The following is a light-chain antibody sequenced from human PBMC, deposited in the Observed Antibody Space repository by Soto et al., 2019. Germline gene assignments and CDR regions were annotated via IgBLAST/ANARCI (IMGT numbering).Light chain of an antibody. CDR2: ENN. V-gene: IGLV1-51*02. Sequence: QSVLTQPPSVSAAPGQKVTISCSGSSSNIGNNYVSWYQQLPGTAPKLLIYENNKRPSGIPDRFSGSRSGTSATLGITGLQTGDEADYYCGTCDSSLSVYLFGAGTKVTGL. CDR3: GTCDSSLSVYL. CDR1: SSNIGNNY. J-gene: IGLJ1*01.